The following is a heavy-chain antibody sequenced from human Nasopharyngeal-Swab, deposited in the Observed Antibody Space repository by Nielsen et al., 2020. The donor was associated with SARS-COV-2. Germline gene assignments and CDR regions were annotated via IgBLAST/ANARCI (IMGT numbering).Heavy chain of an antibody. J-gene: IGHJ6*02. CDR3: ARPMRPMGHYYFGMDV. CDR2: IYPGDSNT. Sequence: GESLKIPCKGSGYSFTTYWIGSVRQMPGKGLEWMGSIYPGDSNTRYSPSFQGQVTISVDKYSSTAYLQWSSLKASDTAIYYCARPMRPMGHYYFGMDVWGQGTTVTVSS. CDR1: GYSFTTYW. D-gene: IGHD1-26*01. V-gene: IGHV5-51*01.